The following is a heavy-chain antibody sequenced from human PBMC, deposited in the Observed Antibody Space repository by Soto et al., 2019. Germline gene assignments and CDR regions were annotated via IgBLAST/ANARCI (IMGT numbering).Heavy chain of an antibody. CDR1: GFTFSSYA. V-gene: IGHV3-23*01. CDR3: AKGPRSSSWSLGPIDY. CDR2: ISGSGGST. D-gene: IGHD6-13*01. J-gene: IGHJ4*02. Sequence: GGSLRLSCAASGFTFSSYAMSWVRQAPGKGLEWVSAISGSGGSTYYADSVKGRFTISRDNSKNTLYLQMNSLRAEDTAVYYCAKGPRSSSWSLGPIDYWGQGTLVTVSS.